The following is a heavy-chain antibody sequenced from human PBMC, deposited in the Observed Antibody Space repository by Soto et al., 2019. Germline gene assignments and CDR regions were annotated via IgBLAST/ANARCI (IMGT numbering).Heavy chain of an antibody. CDR1: GGTFGSYA. J-gene: IGHJ5*02. V-gene: IGHV1-69*12. Sequence: QVQLVQSGAEVKKPGSSVKVSCKTSGGTFGSYAISWVRQAPGQGLEWMGGIIPIFSTPNYAQKFQGRVTITAEEATRIAYVEMSSLRSEDTAVYYCARSLRYQFDAGVQSVGFDPWVKGTLVTFSS. CDR2: IIPIFSTP. D-gene: IGHD3-9*01. CDR3: ARSLRYQFDAGVQSVGFDP.